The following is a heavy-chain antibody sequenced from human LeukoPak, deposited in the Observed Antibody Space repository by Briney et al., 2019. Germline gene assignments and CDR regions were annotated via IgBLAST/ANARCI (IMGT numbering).Heavy chain of an antibody. CDR2: ISYDGSDK. V-gene: IGHV3-30*04. CDR1: GFSFSDHS. J-gene: IGHJ4*02. Sequence: PGGSLRLSCAASGFSFSDHSMHWVRPAPGKGLEWVTVISYDGSDKFYTDSVKGRFLISRDNSKNTLYLQMSSLKTEDTAVYYCTSGPLTGTTNYWGQGTLVTVSS. CDR3: TSGPLTGTTNY. D-gene: IGHD1-7*01.